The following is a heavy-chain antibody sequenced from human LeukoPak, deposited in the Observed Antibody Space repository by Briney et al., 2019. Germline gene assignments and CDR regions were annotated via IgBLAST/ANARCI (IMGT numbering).Heavy chain of an antibody. Sequence: SVKVSCKASGGTFSSYAISWVRQAPGQGLEWMGGIIPIFGTANYAQKFQGRVTITADESTSTAYMELSSLRSEDTAVYYCATTTGYSSGWYSVDWGQGTLVTVSS. J-gene: IGHJ4*02. V-gene: IGHV1-69*13. D-gene: IGHD6-19*01. CDR1: GGTFSSYA. CDR3: ATTTGYSSGWYSVD. CDR2: IIPIFGTA.